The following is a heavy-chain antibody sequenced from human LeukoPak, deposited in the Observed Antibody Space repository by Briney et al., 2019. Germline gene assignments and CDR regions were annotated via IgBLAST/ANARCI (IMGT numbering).Heavy chain of an antibody. CDR2: IYSGGST. CDR3: ARAYGGYSYGYPAFYI. Sequence: GGSLRLSCAASGFTVSSNYMSWVRQAPGKGLEWVSVIYSGGSTYYADSVKGRFTISRHNSKNTLYLQMNSLRAEDTAVYYCARAYGGYSYGYPAFYIWGQGTMVTVSS. V-gene: IGHV3-53*04. J-gene: IGHJ3*02. D-gene: IGHD5-18*01. CDR1: GFTVSSNY.